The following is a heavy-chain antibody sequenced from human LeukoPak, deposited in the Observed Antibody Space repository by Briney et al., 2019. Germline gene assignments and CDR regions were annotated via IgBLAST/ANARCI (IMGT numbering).Heavy chain of an antibody. J-gene: IGHJ4*02. CDR3: ARYVVASACFDS. CDR1: GFALSGYW. Sequence: GGSLRLSCAASGFALSGYWMHWVRQAPGEGLVWVSRMNRDGTVTTYADSVRGRFTISRDNARNTLYLQMSSLRAEDTAVYYCARYVVASACFDSWGQGTPVTVSS. V-gene: IGHV3-74*01. CDR2: MNRDGTVT. D-gene: IGHD2-21*01.